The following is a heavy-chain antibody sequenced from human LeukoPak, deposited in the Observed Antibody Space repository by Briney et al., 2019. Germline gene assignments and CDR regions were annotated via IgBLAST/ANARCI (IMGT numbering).Heavy chain of an antibody. J-gene: IGHJ5*02. D-gene: IGHD6-13*01. V-gene: IGHV1-18*01. Sequence: GASVKVSCKASGYIFTSYGISWVRQAPGQGLECMGWISAYNGNTNYAQKLQGRVTMTTDTSTSTAYMELRSLRSDDTAVYYCARDKAGSSWDNNWFDPWGRGTLVTVSS. CDR1: GYIFTSYG. CDR2: ISAYNGNT. CDR3: ARDKAGSSWDNNWFDP.